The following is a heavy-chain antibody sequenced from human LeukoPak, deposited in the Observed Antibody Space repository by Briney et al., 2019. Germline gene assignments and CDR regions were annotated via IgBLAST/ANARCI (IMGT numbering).Heavy chain of an antibody. D-gene: IGHD1-26*01. V-gene: IGHV1-2*02. J-gene: IGHJ3*02. CDR1: GYTFTGYY. Sequence: GASVKVSCKASGYTFTGYYMHWVRQAPGQGLEWMGWINPNSGGTNYAQKFQGRVTMTRDTSISTAYMELSRLRSDDTAVYYCALVGSYYDPPHAFDIWGQGTMVTVSS. CDR3: ALVGSYYDPPHAFDI. CDR2: INPNSGGT.